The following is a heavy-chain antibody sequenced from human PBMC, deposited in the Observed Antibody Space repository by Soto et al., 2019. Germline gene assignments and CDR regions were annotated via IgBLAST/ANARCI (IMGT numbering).Heavy chain of an antibody. J-gene: IGHJ6*02. Sequence: QVQLVQSGAEVKKPGSSVKVSCKAPGGTFSTYAISWVRQAPGQGLEWMGGVIPIFGTPKYAQKFQGRVTITADESTSTGYMELRSLRSEDTAVYYCARSQGGSSSLDIYYYYYYVWTSGAKGPRSPSP. CDR3: ARSQGGSSSLDIYYYYYYVWTS. CDR1: GGTFSTYA. CDR2: VIPIFGTP. D-gene: IGHD2-15*01. V-gene: IGHV1-69*01.